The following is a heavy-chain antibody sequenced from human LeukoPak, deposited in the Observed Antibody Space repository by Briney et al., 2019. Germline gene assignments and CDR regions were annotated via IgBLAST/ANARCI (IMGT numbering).Heavy chain of an antibody. CDR2: ISGSGGST. CDR3: AKDGQAGLRVYYFDY. D-gene: IGHD4-17*01. CDR1: GFTFSSYA. V-gene: IGHV3-23*01. J-gene: IGHJ4*02. Sequence: PGGSLRLSCAASGFTFSSYAMSWVRQAPGKGLEWVSAISGSGGSTYYADSVKGRFTISRDNSKNTLYVQMNSLRAEDTAVYYCAKDGQAGLRVYYFDYWGQGTLVTVSS.